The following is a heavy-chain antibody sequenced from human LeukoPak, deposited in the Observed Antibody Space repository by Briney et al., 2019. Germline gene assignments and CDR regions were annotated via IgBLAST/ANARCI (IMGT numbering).Heavy chain of an antibody. V-gene: IGHV3-21*01. CDR2: ISSSSTYI. J-gene: IGHJ4*02. CDR3: ARAILYSSGWYAGNDY. CDR1: GFTFRIYS. D-gene: IGHD6-19*01. Sequence: GGSLRLSCAASGFTFRIYSMNWVRQAPGKGLEWVSSISSSSTYIHYADSVKGRFTISRDNAKNTLDLQMNSLRAEDTAIYYCARAILYSSGWYAGNDYWGQGTLVTVSS.